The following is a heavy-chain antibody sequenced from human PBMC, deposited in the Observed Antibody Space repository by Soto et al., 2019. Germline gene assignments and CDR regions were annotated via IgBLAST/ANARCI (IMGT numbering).Heavy chain of an antibody. Sequence: QVQLVESGGGVVQPGKSLRLSCAGSGFTFSSYGMDWVRQAPGKGLEWVAVISYDGSNKYYADSVKGRFTISRDNSKNTLYVQMSSLRADDTAVYYCAKDRMGAGVRGYFDYWGQGTLVTVSS. CDR2: ISYDGSNK. J-gene: IGHJ4*02. V-gene: IGHV3-30*18. CDR3: AKDRMGAGVRGYFDY. D-gene: IGHD3-10*01. CDR1: GFTFSSYG.